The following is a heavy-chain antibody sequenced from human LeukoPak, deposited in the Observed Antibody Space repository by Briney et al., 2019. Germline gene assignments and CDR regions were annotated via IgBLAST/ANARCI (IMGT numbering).Heavy chain of an antibody. Sequence: ASVKVACKATSHISWVRQAPGQGLEWMGWIGSYEGDTYYAQKFQGRVTVTTDTSTNTAYMELRSLRADDTAVYYCARDFWNFYDSSGYYRDFDSWGQGTLVTVSS. CDR1: TSH. D-gene: IGHD3-22*01. V-gene: IGHV1-18*01. CDR3: ARDFWNFYDSSGYYRDFDS. J-gene: IGHJ5*01. CDR2: IGSYEGDT.